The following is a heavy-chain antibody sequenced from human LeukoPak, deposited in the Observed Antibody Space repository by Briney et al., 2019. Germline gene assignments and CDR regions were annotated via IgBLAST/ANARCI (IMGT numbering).Heavy chain of an antibody. V-gene: IGHV3-30*02. CDR3: AKDRYSGSPRDAFDI. J-gene: IGHJ3*02. Sequence: GGSLRLSCAASGFTFSSYGMHWVRQAPGKGLEWVAFIRYDGTNKYYADSVKGRFTISRDNSKNTLYLQMNSLRAEDTAVYYCAKDRYSGSPRDAFDIWGQGTMVTVSS. D-gene: IGHD1-26*01. CDR1: GFTFSSYG. CDR2: IRYDGTNK.